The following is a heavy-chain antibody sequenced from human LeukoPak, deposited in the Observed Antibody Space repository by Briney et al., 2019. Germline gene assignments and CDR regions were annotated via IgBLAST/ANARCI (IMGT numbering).Heavy chain of an antibody. J-gene: IGHJ4*02. Sequence: SETLSLTCTVSGGSISSGSYYWSWIRQPAGKGLEWIGRIYTSGSTNYNPSLKSRVTISVDTSKNQFSLKLSSVTAADTAVYYCARAGEWELLRIDYWGQGTLVTVSS. CDR3: ARAGEWELLRIDY. CDR2: IYTSGST. V-gene: IGHV4-61*02. CDR1: GGSISSGSYY. D-gene: IGHD1-26*01.